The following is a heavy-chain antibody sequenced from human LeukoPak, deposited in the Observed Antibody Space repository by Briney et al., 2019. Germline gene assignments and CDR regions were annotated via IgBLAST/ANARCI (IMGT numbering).Heavy chain of an antibody. CDR3: APGGSIGAPYYFDY. V-gene: IGHV1-2*02. D-gene: IGHD3-16*01. Sequence: ASVKVSCKVSGYTLTELSMHWVRQAPGQGLEWMGWINPNTGGTNYAQKFQGRVTLTRDTSISTAYMELSRLRSDDTAVYYCAPGGSIGAPYYFDYWGQGTQVTVSS. CDR2: INPNTGGT. CDR1: GYTLTELS. J-gene: IGHJ4*02.